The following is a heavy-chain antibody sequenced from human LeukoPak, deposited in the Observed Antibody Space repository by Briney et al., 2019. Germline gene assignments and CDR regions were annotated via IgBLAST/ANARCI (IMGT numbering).Heavy chain of an antibody. Sequence: GGSLRLSCAASGFTFSSYAMHWVRQAPGKGLEWVSAISGSGGSTYYADSVKGRFTISRDNSKNTLYLQMNSLRAEDTAVYYCAKLVRDSSGYYYFDYWGQGTLVTVSS. CDR2: ISGSGGST. CDR1: GFTFSSYA. J-gene: IGHJ4*02. V-gene: IGHV3-23*01. CDR3: AKLVRDSSGYYYFDY. D-gene: IGHD3-22*01.